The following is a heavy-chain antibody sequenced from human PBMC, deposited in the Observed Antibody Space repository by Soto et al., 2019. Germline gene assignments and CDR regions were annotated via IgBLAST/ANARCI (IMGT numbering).Heavy chain of an antibody. D-gene: IGHD2-15*01. CDR3: ARGYCSGGSCYPTQHGNSYYYMDV. CDR2: INHSGST. V-gene: IGHV4-34*01. Sequence: SETLSLTCAVYGGSLSGYYWSWIRQPPGKGLEWIGEINHSGSTNYNPSLKSRVTISVDTSKNQFSLKLSSVTAADTAVYYCARGYCSGGSCYPTQHGNSYYYMDVWGKGTTVTVSS. J-gene: IGHJ6*03. CDR1: GGSLSGYY.